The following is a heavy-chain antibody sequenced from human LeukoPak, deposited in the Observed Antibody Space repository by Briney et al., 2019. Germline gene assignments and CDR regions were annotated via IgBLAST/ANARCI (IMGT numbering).Heavy chain of an antibody. CDR3: ARARQWLGVRNWFDP. V-gene: IGHV3-74*03. J-gene: IGHJ5*02. CDR2: INSDGGNT. CDR1: GFTLSSYW. D-gene: IGHD6-19*01. Sequence: HPGGSLRLSFSASGFTLSSYWMHWVREAPGKGLVWVSRINSDGGNTMYADSVKGRFTISRDNAKNSLYLQMNSLRGEDTAVYYCARARQWLGVRNWFDPWGQGTLVTVSS.